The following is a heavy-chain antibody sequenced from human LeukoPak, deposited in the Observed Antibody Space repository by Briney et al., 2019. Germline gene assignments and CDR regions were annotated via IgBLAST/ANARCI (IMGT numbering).Heavy chain of an antibody. Sequence: SETLSLTCTVSGGSISSYYWNWIRQPPGKGLEWIGYIYYSGSTNYNPSLKSRVTISVDTSKNQFSLKLSSVTAADTAVYYCASMVRGALYYFDYWGQGTLVTVSS. CDR2: IYYSGST. CDR3: ASMVRGALYYFDY. D-gene: IGHD3-10*01. J-gene: IGHJ4*02. CDR1: GGSISSYY. V-gene: IGHV4-59*08.